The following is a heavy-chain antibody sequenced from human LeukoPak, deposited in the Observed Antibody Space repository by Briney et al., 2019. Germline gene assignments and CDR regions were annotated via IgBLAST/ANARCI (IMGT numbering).Heavy chain of an antibody. V-gene: IGHV3-23*01. Sequence: GGSLRLSCAASGFTFSSYAMSWVRQAPGKGLEWVSAISGSGGSTYYADSVKGRFTISRDNSKNTLFLQMDSLRAEDTALYYCVRSLRSADFWGQGTLVTVSS. CDR3: VRSLRSADF. CDR1: GFTFSSYA. CDR2: ISGSGGST. J-gene: IGHJ4*02.